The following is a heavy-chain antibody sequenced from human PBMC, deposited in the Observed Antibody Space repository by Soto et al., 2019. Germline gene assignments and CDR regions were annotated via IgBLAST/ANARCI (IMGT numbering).Heavy chain of an antibody. Sequence: QVQLVQSGAEVKKPGSSVKVSCKASGGTFSSYAISWVRQAPGQGLEWMGGIIPSSGTANYAQKFQGRVTITADESMSTAYMELSSLRSEDTAVYYCARLQGSSTSLEIYYYYYSGMDVWGQGTTVTVSS. CDR2: IIPSSGTA. CDR1: GGTFSSYA. V-gene: IGHV1-69*01. J-gene: IGHJ6*02. CDR3: ARLQGSSTSLEIYYYYYSGMDV. D-gene: IGHD2-2*01.